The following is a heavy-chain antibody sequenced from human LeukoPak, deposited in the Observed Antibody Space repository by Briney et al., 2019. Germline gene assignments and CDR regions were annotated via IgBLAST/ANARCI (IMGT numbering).Heavy chain of an antibody. CDR3: ARGHPGFWIVMHV. CDR1: GFTFSSYW. CDR2: INSDGSST. D-gene: IGHD3-3*01. Sequence: GGSLRLSCAASGFTFSSYWMHWVRQAPGKGLVWVSRINSDGSSTSYADSVKGRFTISRDNAKNTLYLQMNSLRAEDTAVYYCARGHPGFWIVMHVWDKGTTVTVSS. V-gene: IGHV3-74*01. J-gene: IGHJ6*03.